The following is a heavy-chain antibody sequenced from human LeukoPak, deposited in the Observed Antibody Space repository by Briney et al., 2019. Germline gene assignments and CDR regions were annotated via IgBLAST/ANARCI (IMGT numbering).Heavy chain of an antibody. CDR2: IKDDGSDK. Sequence: GGSLRLSCAVSGLTYSRYWMSWVRQAPGKGLEWVATIKDDGSDKYYVDSVKGRFTISRDNAKNSLYLQMNSPRLEDTAVYYCASFDASWGQGSLVTVSS. D-gene: IGHD3-9*01. CDR3: ASFDAS. V-gene: IGHV3-7*01. J-gene: IGHJ5*02. CDR1: GLTYSRYW.